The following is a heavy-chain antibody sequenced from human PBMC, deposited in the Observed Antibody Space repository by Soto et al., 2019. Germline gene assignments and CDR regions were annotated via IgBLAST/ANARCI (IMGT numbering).Heavy chain of an antibody. CDR2: ISWNSGSI. D-gene: IGHD6-13*01. CDR3: AKVKVSWYSGGKIHSYYMDV. CDR1: GFTFDDYA. J-gene: IGHJ6*03. V-gene: IGHV3-9*01. Sequence: GGSLGLSCAASGFTFDDYAMHWVRQAPGKGLEWVSGISWNSGSIGYADSVKGRFTISRDNAKNSLYLQMNSLRAEDTALYYCAKVKVSWYSGGKIHSYYMDVWGKGTAVNVSS.